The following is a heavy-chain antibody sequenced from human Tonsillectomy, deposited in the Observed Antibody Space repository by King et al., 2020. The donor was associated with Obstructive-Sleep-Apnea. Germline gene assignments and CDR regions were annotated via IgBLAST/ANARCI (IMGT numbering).Heavy chain of an antibody. Sequence: LQLQESGPRLVKPSETLSLTCTVSDGSISSYYWNWIRQPPGKGLEWIGYIYYSGSTNYNPSLKSRVTISVDTSKNQLSLKLTSVTAADTAVYYCARGRDLYYDSSGIDYWGQGTLVTVSS. CDR1: DGSISSYY. V-gene: IGHV4-59*01. CDR3: ARGRDLYYDSSGIDY. D-gene: IGHD3-22*01. J-gene: IGHJ4*02. CDR2: IYYSGST.